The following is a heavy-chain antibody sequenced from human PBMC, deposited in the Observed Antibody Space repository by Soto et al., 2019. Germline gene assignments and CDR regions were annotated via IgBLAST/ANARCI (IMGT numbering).Heavy chain of an antibody. CDR1: GDTFGSYG. V-gene: IGHV1-18*01. CDR2: ISAYIDEK. Sequence: QVQLVQSGAEVKKPGASVKVSCKASGDTFGSYGFTWVRQAPGQGLEWMGWISAYIDEKDYAQKFQVRLSMTTDTSTNTAYRELRSLRSDETAVYYCARRFYDSGAYWPHDFDHWGQGTLVTVSS. CDR3: ARRFYDSGAYWPHDFDH. D-gene: IGHD3-22*01. J-gene: IGHJ4*02.